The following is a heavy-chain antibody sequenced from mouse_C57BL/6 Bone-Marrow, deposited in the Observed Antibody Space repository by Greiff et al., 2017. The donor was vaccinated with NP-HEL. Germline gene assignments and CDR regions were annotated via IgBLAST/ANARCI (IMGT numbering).Heavy chain of an antibody. Sequence: QVQLQQPGAELVMPGASVKLSCKASGYTFTSYWMHWVKQRPGQGLEWIGEIDPSDSYTNYNQKFKGKSTLTVDKSSSTAYMQLSSLTSEDSAVYYCARRGLGRGDFDYWGQGTTLTVSS. J-gene: IGHJ2*01. D-gene: IGHD4-1*01. CDR3: ARRGLGRGDFDY. CDR1: GYTFTSYW. V-gene: IGHV1-69*01. CDR2: IDPSDSYT.